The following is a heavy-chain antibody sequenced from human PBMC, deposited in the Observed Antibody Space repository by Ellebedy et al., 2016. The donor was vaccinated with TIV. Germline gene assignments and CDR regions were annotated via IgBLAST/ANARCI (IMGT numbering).Heavy chain of an antibody. Sequence: GESLKISCAASGFTFSTYSVNWVRQAPGKGLEWVSCISSSSSFLYYADPVRGRFTISRDDAKNSLFLQMNSLRAEDTAVYYCARAIAGTTLRRAIYFYGMDVWGQGTTVTVSS. V-gene: IGHV3-21*01. CDR3: ARAIAGTTLRRAIYFYGMDV. J-gene: IGHJ6*02. D-gene: IGHD1-20*01. CDR2: ISSSSSFL. CDR1: GFTFSTYS.